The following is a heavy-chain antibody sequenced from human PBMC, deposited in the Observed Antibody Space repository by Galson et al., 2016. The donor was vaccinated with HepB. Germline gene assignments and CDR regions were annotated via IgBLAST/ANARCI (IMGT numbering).Heavy chain of an antibody. CDR3: ARRHEYCPPVGCSVDY. Sequence: SLRLSCAASGFTFSNYGMHWVRQAPDKGLEWVAADSMDGRRKSYADSVKGRFTISRDNSNSMLFLQMSSLRADDTAVYYCARRHEYCPPVGCSVDYWGQGTLVSVSS. CDR2: DSMDGRRK. D-gene: IGHD2/OR15-2a*01. V-gene: IGHV3-30*03. J-gene: IGHJ4*02. CDR1: GFTFSNYG.